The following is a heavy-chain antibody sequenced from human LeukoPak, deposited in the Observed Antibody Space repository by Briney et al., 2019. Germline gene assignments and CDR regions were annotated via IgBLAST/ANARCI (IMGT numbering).Heavy chain of an antibody. CDR1: GYTFTSYG. CDR3: ARAMYWTYYYYYYYMDV. V-gene: IGHV1-18*01. Sequence: ASVKVSCKASGYTFTSYGISWVRQAPGQGLEWMGWISAYNGNTNYAQKLQGRVTMTTDTSTSTAYMELRSLRSDDTAVYYCARAMYWTYYYYYYYMDVWGKGTTVTVSS. D-gene: IGHD2-8*02. CDR2: ISAYNGNT. J-gene: IGHJ6*03.